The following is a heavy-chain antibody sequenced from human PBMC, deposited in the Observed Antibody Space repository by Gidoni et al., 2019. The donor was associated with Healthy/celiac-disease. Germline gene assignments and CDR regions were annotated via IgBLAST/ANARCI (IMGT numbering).Heavy chain of an antibody. J-gene: IGHJ5*02. D-gene: IGHD6-13*01. Sequence: QITLKESGPTLVKPTQTLTLTCTFSGFSLSTSGVGVGWIRQPPGKTLECLALIYWDYDKRYSPSLKSRLNITKDTYKNQVVITMTNMDYVDTATYYCAHLYRSRYGHNGFDPWGQGTMVTVSS. CDR1: GFSLSTSGVG. CDR3: AHLYRSRYGHNGFDP. V-gene: IGHV2-5*02. CDR2: IYWDYDK.